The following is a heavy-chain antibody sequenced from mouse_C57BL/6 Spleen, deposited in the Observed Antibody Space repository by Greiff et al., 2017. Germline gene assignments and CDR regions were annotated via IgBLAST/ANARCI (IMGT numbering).Heavy chain of an antibody. CDR2: IYPGDGDT. Sequence: VKLQESGPELVKPGASVKISCKASGYAFSSSWMNWVKQRPGKGLEWIGRIYPGDGDTNYTGKFKGKATLTADKSSSTAYMQLSSLTSEDSAVYFCAREGLLRPWYFDVWGTGTTVTVSS. CDR3: AREGLLRPWYFDV. V-gene: IGHV1-82*01. D-gene: IGHD1-1*01. CDR1: GYAFSSSW. J-gene: IGHJ1*03.